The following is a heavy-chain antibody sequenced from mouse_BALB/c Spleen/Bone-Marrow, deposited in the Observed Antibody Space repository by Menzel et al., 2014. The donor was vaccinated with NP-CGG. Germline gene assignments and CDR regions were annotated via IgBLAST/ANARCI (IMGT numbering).Heavy chain of an antibody. J-gene: IGHJ2*01. CDR3: ARSGYYYGGRPLFDY. CDR2: ISSGSSTI. Sequence: EVKLMESGGGLVQPGGSRKLSCAASGFTFSSFGMHWVRQAPEKGLEWVAYISSGSSTIYYADTVKGRFTISRDNPKNTLFLQMTSLRSEDTAMYYCARSGYYYGGRPLFDYWGQGTTLTVSS. V-gene: IGHV5-17*02. D-gene: IGHD1-1*01. CDR1: GFTFSSFG.